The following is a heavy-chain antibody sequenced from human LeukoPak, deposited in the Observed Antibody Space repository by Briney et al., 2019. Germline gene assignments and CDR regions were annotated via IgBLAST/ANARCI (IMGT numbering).Heavy chain of an antibody. V-gene: IGHV3-30*04. Sequence: GRSLRLSCAASGFTFSSYFMHWVRQAPGKGLEWVAVISYDGTNKNYADSVKGRFTISRDNSKNTLYLQMTSLKPEDTAVYYCAKGYYYDSSGYYPWGPFDYWGQGTLVTVSS. CDR2: ISYDGTNK. CDR1: GFTFSSYF. CDR3: AKGYYYDSSGYYPWGPFDY. J-gene: IGHJ4*02. D-gene: IGHD3-22*01.